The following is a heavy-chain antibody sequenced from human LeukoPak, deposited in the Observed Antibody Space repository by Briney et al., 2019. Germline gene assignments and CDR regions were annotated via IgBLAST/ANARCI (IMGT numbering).Heavy chain of an antibody. D-gene: IGHD1-26*01. CDR3: ARGINSGSYWWVPYFDY. Sequence: PSETLSLTCTVSGVSISRYYWSSLRQPPGKGLEWIGYIYYIGSTNYNPSLKSRVTISVDTSKNQFSLKLSSMTAADTAVYYCARGINSGSYWWVPYFDYWGEGTLVTVSS. J-gene: IGHJ4*02. CDR1: GVSISRYY. V-gene: IGHV4-59*01. CDR2: IYYIGST.